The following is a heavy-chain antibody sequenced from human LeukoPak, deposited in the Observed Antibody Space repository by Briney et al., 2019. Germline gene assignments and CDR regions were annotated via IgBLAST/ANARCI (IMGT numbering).Heavy chain of an antibody. J-gene: IGHJ4*02. CDR3: AKFFVGTMSYFDY. V-gene: IGHV3-23*01. D-gene: IGHD3-10*02. CDR1: GSTFSSYA. CDR2: ISGGADST. Sequence: GGSLRLSCAAAGSTFSSYAMSWVRQAPGKGLEWVSSISGGADSTYYADSVKGRFTISRDNSKNTLFLQMNSLRADDTAVYYCAKFFVGTMSYFDYWGQGTLVTVSS.